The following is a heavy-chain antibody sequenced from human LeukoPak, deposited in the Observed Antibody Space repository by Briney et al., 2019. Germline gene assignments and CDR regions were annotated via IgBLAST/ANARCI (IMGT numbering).Heavy chain of an antibody. CDR3: ARSHDILTGYPYYFDY. Sequence: SETLSLTCTVSGGSISSGDYYWSWFRQPPGKGLEWIGYIYYSGSTNYNPSLKSRVTISVDTSKNQFSLKLSSVTAADTAVYYCARSHDILTGYPYYFDYWGQGTLVTVSS. D-gene: IGHD3-9*01. CDR2: IYYSGST. V-gene: IGHV4-30-4*01. J-gene: IGHJ4*02. CDR1: GGSISSGDYY.